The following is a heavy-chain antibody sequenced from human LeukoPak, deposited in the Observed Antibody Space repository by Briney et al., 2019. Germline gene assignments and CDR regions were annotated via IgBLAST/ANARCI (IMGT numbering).Heavy chain of an antibody. CDR3: ARADHDYGVYYFDY. CDR2: IYYSGST. V-gene: IGHV4-39*01. Sequence: SETLSLTCTVSGGSINRGSYYWGWIRQPPGKGLEWIGSIYYSGSTYYNPSLKSRVTISVDTSMNQFSLKPRSVTAADTAVYYCARADHDYGVYYFDYWGQGTLVTVSS. CDR1: GGSINRGSYY. J-gene: IGHJ4*02. D-gene: IGHD4-17*01.